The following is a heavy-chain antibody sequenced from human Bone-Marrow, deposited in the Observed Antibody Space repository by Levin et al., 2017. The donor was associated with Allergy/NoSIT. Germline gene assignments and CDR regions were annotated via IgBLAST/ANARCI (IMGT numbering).Heavy chain of an antibody. J-gene: IGHJ4*02. V-gene: IGHV3-33*01. CDR2: IWYDGTNK. CDR3: ARDLDTSELFDS. D-gene: IGHD3-22*01. CDR1: GFRFSDRG. Sequence: HSGGSLRLSCAASGFRFSDRGMHWIRQAPGKGLEWVGIIWYDGTNKYYADSVRGRFTISRDNSKNTLYLQMNSLRVEDTAVYYCARDLDTSELFDSWGQGTLVTVAS.